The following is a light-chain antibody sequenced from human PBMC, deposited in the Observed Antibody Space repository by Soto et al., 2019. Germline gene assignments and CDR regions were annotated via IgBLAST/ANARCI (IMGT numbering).Light chain of an antibody. CDR3: QQYNNWPPET. Sequence: EIVMTQSPATLSVSPGERATLSCRASQRVSSNLAWYQQKPGQAPRLLIYGASTRATGIPARFSGSGSGTEFTLTISSLQSEDFAVYYGQQYNNWPPETFGQGTKVEI. J-gene: IGKJ1*01. CDR1: QRVSSN. CDR2: GAS. V-gene: IGKV3-15*01.